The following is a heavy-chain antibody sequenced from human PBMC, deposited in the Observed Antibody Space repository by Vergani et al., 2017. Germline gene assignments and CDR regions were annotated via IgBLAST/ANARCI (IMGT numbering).Heavy chain of an antibody. J-gene: IGHJ3*02. D-gene: IGHD3-22*01. CDR2: INPYSGDT. CDR1: GYIFTGHN. Sequence: QVQQVQSGAEVKKPGASVKVSFKAPGYIFTGHNMHWVRQAPGQGLEWMGWINPYSGDTKYAQKFQGRVAMTRDTSINTAYMELSRLRSDDTAVYYCARGYHYDNSGYRNVLDIWVQGTMVTVSS. V-gene: IGHV1-2*02. CDR3: ARGYHYDNSGYRNVLDI.